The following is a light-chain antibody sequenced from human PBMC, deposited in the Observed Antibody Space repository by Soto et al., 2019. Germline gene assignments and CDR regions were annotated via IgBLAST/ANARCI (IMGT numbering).Light chain of an antibody. CDR3: QQYGST. Sequence: ENVLTQSPGTLSLSPGERATLXCRARQSVSSSYLAWYQQKPGQAPRLLIYGASSRATGIPDRFSGSGSGTDFTLTISRLEPEDFAVYYCQQYGSTFGGGTKVDIK. CDR1: QSVSSSY. J-gene: IGKJ4*01. CDR2: GAS. V-gene: IGKV3-20*01.